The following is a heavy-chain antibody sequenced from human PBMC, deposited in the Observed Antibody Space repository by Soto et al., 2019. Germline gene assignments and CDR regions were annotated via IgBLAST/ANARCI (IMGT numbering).Heavy chain of an antibody. J-gene: IGHJ6*02. V-gene: IGHV3-30*18. D-gene: IGHD6-13*01. CDR1: GFTFSSYG. CDR3: AKDSESERSSSWYLYYYYGMDV. CDR2: ISYDGSNK. Sequence: QVQLVESGGGVVQPGRSLRLSCAASGFTFSSYGMHWVRLAPGKGLEWVAVISYDGSNKYYADSVKGRFTISRDNSKNTLYLQMNSLRAEDTAVYYCAKDSESERSSSWYLYYYYGMDVWGQGTTVTVSS.